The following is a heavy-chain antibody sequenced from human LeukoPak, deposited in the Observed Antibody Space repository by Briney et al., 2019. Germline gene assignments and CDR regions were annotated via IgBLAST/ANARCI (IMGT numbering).Heavy chain of an antibody. V-gene: IGHV1-69*13. J-gene: IGHJ6*03. CDR3: ARDRVAAAGRGGYYYYYMDV. D-gene: IGHD6-13*01. Sequence: GASVKVSCKASGYTFTSYAISWVRQAPGQGLEWMGGIIPIFGTANYAQKFQGRVTITADESTSTAYMELSSLRSEDTAVYYCARDRVAAAGRGGYYYYYMDVWGKGTTVTVSS. CDR2: IIPIFGTA. CDR1: GYTFTSYA.